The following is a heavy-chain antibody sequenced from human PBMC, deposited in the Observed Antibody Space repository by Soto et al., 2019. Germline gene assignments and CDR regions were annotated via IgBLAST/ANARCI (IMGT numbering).Heavy chain of an antibody. CDR2: IKQDGGEK. D-gene: IGHD3-22*01. CDR3: ARIPTVKYYDSSGYSGSAY. CDR1: GFTFSRYS. J-gene: IGHJ4*02. Sequence: EVQLVESGGGLVQPGGSLRLSCAASGFTFSRYSMSWVRQAPGKGLEWVANIKQDGGEKYYVDSVRGRFTISRDNAKNSLYLQMNSLTTEDTAVYYCARIPTVKYYDSSGYSGSAYWGQGTLVTVSP. V-gene: IGHV3-7*01.